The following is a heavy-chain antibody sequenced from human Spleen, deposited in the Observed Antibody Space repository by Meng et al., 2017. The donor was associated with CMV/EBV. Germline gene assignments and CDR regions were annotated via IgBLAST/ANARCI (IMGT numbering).Heavy chain of an antibody. V-gene: IGHV3-48*04. CDR2: ISSGGGTI. CDR1: GFTFSSYS. D-gene: IGHD2-2*01. J-gene: IGHJ6*02. Sequence: GESLKISCAASGFTFSSYSMNWVRQAPGKGLEWVSHISSGGGTIYSADSVKGRFTISRDNAKNSLYLQMNSLRAEDTAVYYCTRSGDGYQLLRYGMDVWGQGTTVTVSS. CDR3: TRSGDGYQLLRYGMDV.